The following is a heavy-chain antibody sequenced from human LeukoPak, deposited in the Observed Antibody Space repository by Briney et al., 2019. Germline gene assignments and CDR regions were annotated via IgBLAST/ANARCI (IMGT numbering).Heavy chain of an antibody. Sequence: PGGSLRLSCAASGFTFSSYGMHWVRRAPGKGLQWVAVISYDGSNKYYADSVKGRFTISRDNSKNTLYLQMNSLRAEDTAVYYCAKDMKRVGGKLRYYYYGMDVWGQGTTVTVSS. V-gene: IGHV3-30*18. CDR2: ISYDGSNK. D-gene: IGHD1-26*01. CDR1: GFTFSSYG. CDR3: AKDMKRVGGKLRYYYYGMDV. J-gene: IGHJ6*02.